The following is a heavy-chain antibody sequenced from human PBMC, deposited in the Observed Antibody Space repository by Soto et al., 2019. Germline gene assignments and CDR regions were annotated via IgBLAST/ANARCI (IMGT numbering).Heavy chain of an antibody. J-gene: IGHJ4*02. CDR3: AKDKMPSLRYCSGGSCFHPFDY. Sequence: GGSLRLSCAASGFTFSSYGMHWVRQAPGKGLEWVAVISYDGSNKYYADSVKGRFTISRDNSKNTLYLQMNSLRAEDTAVYYCAKDKMPSLRYCSGGSCFHPFDYWGQGTLVTVSS. V-gene: IGHV3-30*18. CDR1: GFTFSSYG. CDR2: ISYDGSNK. D-gene: IGHD2-15*01.